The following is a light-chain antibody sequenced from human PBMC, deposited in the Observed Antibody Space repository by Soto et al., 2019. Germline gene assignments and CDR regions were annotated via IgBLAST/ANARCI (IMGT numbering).Light chain of an antibody. Sequence: EIVLTQSPGTRSLSPGKTATLSCRASQSVSSSYLAWYQQKPGQAPRLLIYDASNRATGIPARFSGSGSGTDFTLTISSLEPEDFAVYSCQQRRNWPPSITFGQGTRLEI. V-gene: IGKV3-11*01. CDR2: DAS. CDR3: QQRRNWPPSIT. J-gene: IGKJ5*01. CDR1: QSVSSSY.